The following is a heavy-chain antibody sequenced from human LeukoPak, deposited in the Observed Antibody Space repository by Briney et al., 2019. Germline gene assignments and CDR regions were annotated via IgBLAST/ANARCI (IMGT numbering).Heavy chain of an antibody. CDR1: GYTFTSYD. CDR3: ARARFRTSFDP. J-gene: IGHJ5*02. Sequence: ASVKVSCKASGYTFTSYDINWVRQATGQGLEWMGWMNPNSGNTGYAQKFQGRVTMTRDTSISTAYMELSRLRSDDTAVYYCARARFRTSFDPWGQGTLVTVSS. CDR2: MNPNSGNT. V-gene: IGHV1-8*01. D-gene: IGHD3-16*01.